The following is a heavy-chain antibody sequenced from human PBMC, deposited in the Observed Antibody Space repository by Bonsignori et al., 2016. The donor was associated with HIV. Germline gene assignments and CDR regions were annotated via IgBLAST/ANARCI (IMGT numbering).Heavy chain of an antibody. D-gene: IGHD2-21*02. CDR3: AKADCSGSDCYRTDY. CDR2: LSAGGDGV. CDR1: GFTFNNYA. J-gene: IGHJ4*02. Sequence: GGSLRLSCAASGFTFNNYAMTWVRQAPGKGLEWVSSLSAGGDGVRYADSVRGRFTISRDNSKNTLYLQLDSLRVEDTAIYYCAKADCSGSDCYRTDYWGQGTLVTVSS. V-gene: IGHV3-23*01.